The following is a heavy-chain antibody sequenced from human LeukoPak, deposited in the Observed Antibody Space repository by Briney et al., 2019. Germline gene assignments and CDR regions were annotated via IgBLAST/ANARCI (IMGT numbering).Heavy chain of an antibody. V-gene: IGHV4-4*07. J-gene: IGHJ3*01. D-gene: IGHD3-22*01. CDR1: GGSISSYY. CDR3: ARAGTVVVSAFDF. CDR2: IYTSGST. Sequence: PSETLSLTCTVSGGSISSYYWNWMRLPAGEGLEWIGRIYTSGSTNYNPSLKSRVTMSIDTSRNQFSLKLSSVTAADMAVYYCARAGTVVVSAFDFWGPRTMVTVSS.